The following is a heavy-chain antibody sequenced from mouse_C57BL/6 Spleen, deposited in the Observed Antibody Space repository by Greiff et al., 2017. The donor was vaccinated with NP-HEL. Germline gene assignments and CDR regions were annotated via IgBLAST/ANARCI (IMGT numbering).Heavy chain of an antibody. CDR3: ARQGTGTDYYAMDY. D-gene: IGHD4-1*01. CDR1: GFTFSSYG. V-gene: IGHV5-6*01. CDR2: ISSGGSYT. J-gene: IGHJ4*01. Sequence: VQLKESGGDLVKPGGSLKLSCAASGFTFSSYGMSWVRQTPDKRLEWVATISSGGSYTYYPDSVKGRCTISRDNAKNTRYLQISSLKSEDTAMYYCARQGTGTDYYAMDYWGQGTSVTVSS.